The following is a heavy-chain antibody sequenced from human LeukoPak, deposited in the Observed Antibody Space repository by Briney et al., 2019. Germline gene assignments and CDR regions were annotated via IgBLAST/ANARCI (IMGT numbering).Heavy chain of an antibody. CDR1: GFTFSSYS. J-gene: IGHJ5*02. Sequence: GGSLRLSCAASGFTFSSYSMNWVRQAPGKGLEWVSSISNSSSYIYYADSVKGRFTISRDNAKNSLYLQMNSLRAEDTAVYYCARGGLYCSGGSCYSTFNWFDPWGQGTLVTVSS. D-gene: IGHD2-15*01. V-gene: IGHV3-21*01. CDR3: ARGGLYCSGGSCYSTFNWFDP. CDR2: ISNSSSYI.